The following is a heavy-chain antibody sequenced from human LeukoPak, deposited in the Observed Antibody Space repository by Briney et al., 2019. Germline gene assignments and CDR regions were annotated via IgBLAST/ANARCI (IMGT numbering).Heavy chain of an antibody. Sequence: SETLSLTCTVSGGSISSYYWSWIRQPAGKGLEWIGRIYTSGSTNYNPSLKSRVTMSVDTSKNQFSLKPSSVTAADTAVYYCARDRYGGTVTTYPPDWGQGTLVTVSS. J-gene: IGHJ4*02. CDR1: GGSISSYY. CDR2: IYTSGST. CDR3: ARDRYGGTVTTYPPD. D-gene: IGHD4-11*01. V-gene: IGHV4-4*07.